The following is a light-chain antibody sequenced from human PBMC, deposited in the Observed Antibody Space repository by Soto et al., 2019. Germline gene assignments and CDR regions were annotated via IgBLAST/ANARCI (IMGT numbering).Light chain of an antibody. J-gene: IGKJ3*01. V-gene: IGKV3-15*01. CDR3: QQYTDSPIT. CDR1: QGVGNN. Sequence: EIEMTQTPATLSVSPGERATLSCRASQGVGNNLALYQQRPGQAPRLLIHGASTRASGVPARFSGSGSGTDFTLTISSLQSEDFPAYYCQQYTDSPITFGPGAKVYLK. CDR2: GAS.